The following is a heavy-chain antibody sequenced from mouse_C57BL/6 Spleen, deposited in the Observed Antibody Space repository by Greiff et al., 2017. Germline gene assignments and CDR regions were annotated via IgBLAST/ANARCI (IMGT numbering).Heavy chain of an antibody. J-gene: IGHJ3*01. CDR1: GYTFTSYG. D-gene: IGHD1-1*01. V-gene: IGHV1-81*01. CDR3: ARGDYYGSSFSSWFAY. CDR2: IYPRSGNT. Sequence: VQLQQSGAELARPGASVKLSCKASGYTFTSYGISWVKQRTGQGLEWIGEIYPRSGNTYYNEKFKGKATLTADKSSSTAYMELRSLTSEDSAVYFGARGDYYGSSFSSWFAYWGQGTLVTVSA.